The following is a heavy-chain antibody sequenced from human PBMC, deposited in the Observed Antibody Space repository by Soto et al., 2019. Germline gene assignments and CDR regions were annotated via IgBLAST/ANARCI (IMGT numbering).Heavy chain of an antibody. CDR2: ISGSGGST. D-gene: IGHD4-4*01. CDR3: AKEGAPAYSNYPGY. Sequence: GGSLRLSCAASGLTFSSYAMSWVRQAPGKGLEWVSAISGSGGSTYYADSVKGRFTISRDNSKNTLYLQMNSLRAEDTAVYYCAKEGAPAYSNYPGYWGQGTLVTSPQ. J-gene: IGHJ4*02. V-gene: IGHV3-23*01. CDR1: GLTFSSYA.